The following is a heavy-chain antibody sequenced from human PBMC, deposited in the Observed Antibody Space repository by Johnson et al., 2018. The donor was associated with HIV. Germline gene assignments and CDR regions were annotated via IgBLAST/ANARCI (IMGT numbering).Heavy chain of an antibody. CDR2: IYSGRST. D-gene: IGHD3-10*01. Sequence: VQLVDSGGGLIQPGGSLRLSCAASGFTVSSNYMSWVRQAPGRGLEWVSVIYSGRSTYYADSVEGRFTISRDNSKNTLYLQMNSLRAEDTAVYYCARLFYYEAFDIWGQGTMVTVSS. V-gene: IGHV3-53*01. CDR1: GFTVSSNY. J-gene: IGHJ3*02. CDR3: ARLFYYEAFDI.